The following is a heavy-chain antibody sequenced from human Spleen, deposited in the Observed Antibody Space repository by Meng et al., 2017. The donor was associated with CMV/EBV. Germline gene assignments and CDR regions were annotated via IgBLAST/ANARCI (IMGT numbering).Heavy chain of an antibody. V-gene: IGHV3-7*01. D-gene: IGHD6-13*01. CDR1: GFTFSNYW. J-gene: IGHJ4*02. CDR2: IKEDGSER. CDR3: ARGASWYAPPDY. Sequence: GGSLRLSCAASGFTFSNYWMTWVSQAPGKGLEWVASIKEDGSERYYVDSMKGRFTISRDNAKKSLSLQMHSVRVDDTAVYYCARGASWYAPPDYWGQGTLVTVSS.